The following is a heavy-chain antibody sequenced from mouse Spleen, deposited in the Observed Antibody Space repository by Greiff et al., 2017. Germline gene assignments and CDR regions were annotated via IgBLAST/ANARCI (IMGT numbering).Heavy chain of an antibody. CDR1: GFTFSSFG. J-gene: IGHJ4*01. CDR3: ARGYDGVDY. V-gene: IGHV5-17*02. CDR2: ISSGSSTI. Sequence: EVQLVESGGGLVQPGGSRKLSCAASGFTFSSFGMHWVRQAPEKGLEWVAYISSGSSTIYYADTVKGRFTISRDNPKNTLFLQMTSLRSEDTAMYYCARGYDGVDYWGQGTSVTVSS. D-gene: IGHD2-3*01.